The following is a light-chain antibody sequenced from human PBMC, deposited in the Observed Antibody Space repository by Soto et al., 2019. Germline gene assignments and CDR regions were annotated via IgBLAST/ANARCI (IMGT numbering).Light chain of an antibody. CDR2: EAS. CDR1: QNIVRW. Sequence: DIPMTQSPSTLSASVGDRVTITCRASQNIVRWLAWYQQKPGKAPNLLIYEASTLDSGVPSRFSGSGSGTEFTLTISSLQPDDFATYYCQQYNGFSPTFGQGTKVEIK. V-gene: IGKV1-5*03. CDR3: QQYNGFSPT. J-gene: IGKJ1*01.